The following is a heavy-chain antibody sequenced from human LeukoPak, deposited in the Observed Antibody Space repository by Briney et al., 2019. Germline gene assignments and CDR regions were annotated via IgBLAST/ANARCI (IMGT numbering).Heavy chain of an antibody. CDR2: ISAYNGNT. CDR1: GYTFTSYG. D-gene: IGHD6-19*01. V-gene: IGHV1-18*01. CDR3: ARVSSGWFPIDY. J-gene: IGHJ4*02. Sequence: ASVKVSCKXSGYTFTSYGIRWVRQAPGQGLEWMGWISAYNGNTNYAQKLQGRVTMTTDTSTSTAYMELRSLRSDDTAVYYCARVSSGWFPIDYWGQGTLVTVSS.